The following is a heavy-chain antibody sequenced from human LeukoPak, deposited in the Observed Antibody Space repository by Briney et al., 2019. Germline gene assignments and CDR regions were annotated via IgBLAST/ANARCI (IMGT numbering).Heavy chain of an antibody. CDR1: GFTFSTYW. CDR3: ARDKPTFTMPGD. V-gene: IGHV3-7*05. J-gene: IGHJ4*02. CDR2: IKQDGSEK. D-gene: IGHD3-10*01. Sequence: GGSLRLSCAASGFTFSTYWMTWVRHAPGKGLEWVAHIKQDGSEKYYVDSVKGRFTISRDNAKNSLYLQINSLRAEDTAVYYCARDKPTFTMPGDWGQGTLVTVSS.